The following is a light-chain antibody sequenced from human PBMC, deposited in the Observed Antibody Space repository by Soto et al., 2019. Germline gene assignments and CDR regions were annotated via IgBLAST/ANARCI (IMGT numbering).Light chain of an antibody. CDR2: DND. J-gene: IGLJ2*01. CDR3: ATCDRSLSVGV. Sequence: QSVLTQPPSVSAAPGQKVTISCSGSSSNIGNNYVFWYQQLPGTAPKLLIYDNDKRPSGIPDRFSGSKSGTSATLGITGLQTGDEAGYYCATCDRSLSVGVFGGGTKVTVL. V-gene: IGLV1-51*01. CDR1: SSNIGNNY.